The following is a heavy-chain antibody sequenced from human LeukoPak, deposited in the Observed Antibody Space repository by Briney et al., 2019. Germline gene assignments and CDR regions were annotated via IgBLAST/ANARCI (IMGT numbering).Heavy chain of an antibody. CDR1: GFTFDTYA. V-gene: IGHV3-23*01. CDR3: AKGGGRPLDDAFDV. J-gene: IGHJ3*01. CDR2: ILNNGVST. Sequence: GGSLRLSCAASGFTFDTYAMTWVRQAPGMGLEWVSTILNNGVSTYHADSVKGRFTISRDNSRNTLHLQMNSLRAEDTAVYYCAKGGGRPLDDAFDVWGQGTMVTVSS.